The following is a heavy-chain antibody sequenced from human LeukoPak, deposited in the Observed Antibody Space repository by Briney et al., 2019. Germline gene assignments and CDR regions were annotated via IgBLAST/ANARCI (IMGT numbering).Heavy chain of an antibody. V-gene: IGHV1-24*01. Sequence: ASVKVSCKVSGYTLTELSMHWVRQAPGKGLEWMGGFDPEDGEIIYAQKFQGRVTMTEDTSTDTAYMELSSLRSEDTAVYYCATSYGSGSYDPGFGMDVWGQGTTVTVSS. CDR1: GYTLTELS. D-gene: IGHD3-10*01. CDR2: FDPEDGEI. J-gene: IGHJ6*02. CDR3: ATSYGSGSYDPGFGMDV.